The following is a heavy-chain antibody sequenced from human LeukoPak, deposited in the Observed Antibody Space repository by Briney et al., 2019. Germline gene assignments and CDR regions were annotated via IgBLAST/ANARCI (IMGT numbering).Heavy chain of an antibody. D-gene: IGHD5-12*01. CDR3: ARDMGPMVVDIAY. V-gene: IGHV3-30*04. CDR1: GFTFSSYA. Sequence: PGGSLRLSCAASGFTFSSYAMNWVRQAPGKGLEWVAVISYDGSNKYYADSVKGRFTISRDNSKNTLYLQMNSLRAEDTAVYYCARDMGPMVVDIAYWGQGTLVTVSS. J-gene: IGHJ4*02. CDR2: ISYDGSNK.